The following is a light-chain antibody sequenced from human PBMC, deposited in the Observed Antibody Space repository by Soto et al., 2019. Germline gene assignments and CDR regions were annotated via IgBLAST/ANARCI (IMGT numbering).Light chain of an antibody. Sequence: DIQMTPSPSSLSASVGDRVTITCRASQSISSYLNWYQQKPGKAPKLLIYAASSLQSGVPSRFSGSGSGTDFTLTISSLQPEDFATYYCQQSYSTLTWTFGQGTQGGY. J-gene: IGKJ1*01. CDR1: QSISSY. CDR2: AAS. CDR3: QQSYSTLTWT. V-gene: IGKV1-39*01.